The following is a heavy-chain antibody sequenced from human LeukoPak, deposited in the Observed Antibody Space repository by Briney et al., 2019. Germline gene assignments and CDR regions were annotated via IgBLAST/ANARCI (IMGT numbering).Heavy chain of an antibody. Sequence: SETLSLTCTVSGGSISSGGYYWSWIRQHPGKGLEWIGYIYYSGSTYYNPSLKSRVTISVDTSKNQFSLKLSSVTAADTAVYYCARFEAAYVDIAMVGGALGAFDIWGQGTMVTVSS. J-gene: IGHJ3*02. CDR1: GGSISSGGYY. V-gene: IGHV4-31*03. D-gene: IGHD5-18*01. CDR2: IYYSGST. CDR3: ARFEAAYVDIAMVGGALGAFDI.